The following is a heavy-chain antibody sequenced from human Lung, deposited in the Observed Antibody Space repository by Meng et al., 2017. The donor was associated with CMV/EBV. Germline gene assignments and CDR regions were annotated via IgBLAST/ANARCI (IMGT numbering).Heavy chain of an antibody. CDR3: ARNGYCSSTSCYRYGMDV. J-gene: IGHJ6*02. Sequence: ASVXVSXKASGYTFTGYYMHWVRQAPGQGLEWMGWINPNSGGTNYAQKFQGRVTMTRDTSISTAYMELSRLRSDDTAVYYCARNGYCSSTSCYRYGMDVWGQGIXVTVYS. CDR1: GYTFTGYY. CDR2: INPNSGGT. V-gene: IGHV1-2*02. D-gene: IGHD2-2*01.